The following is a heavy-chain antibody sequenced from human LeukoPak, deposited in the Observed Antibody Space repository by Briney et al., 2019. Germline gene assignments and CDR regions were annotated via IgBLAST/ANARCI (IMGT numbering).Heavy chain of an antibody. D-gene: IGHD2-2*01. CDR3: ARWYCSSTSCYAGAFDK. V-gene: IGHV1-18*04. CDR1: GYTFTNYG. Sequence: ASVKVSCKASGYTFTNYGISWVRQAPGQGLEWMGWISPYNDYTNYAQKLQGRVTMTTDTSTSTGYMELRSLRSDDTAVYYCARWYCSSTSCYAGAFDKWGQGTMVTVSS. J-gene: IGHJ3*02. CDR2: ISPYNDYT.